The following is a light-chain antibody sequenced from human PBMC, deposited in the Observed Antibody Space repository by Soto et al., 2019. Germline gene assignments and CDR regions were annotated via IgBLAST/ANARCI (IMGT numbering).Light chain of an antibody. CDR2: DAS. CDR1: QSVSSY. J-gene: IGKJ4*01. V-gene: IGKV3-11*01. Sequence: EIVLTQSPATLSLSPGERATLSCRASQSVSSYLAWYQQKPGQAPRLLIYDASNRATGIPARFSGSGSGTDFTLTISSLEPEDFAVYYCQQYDNWPLGFGGGTKVDIK. CDR3: QQYDNWPLG.